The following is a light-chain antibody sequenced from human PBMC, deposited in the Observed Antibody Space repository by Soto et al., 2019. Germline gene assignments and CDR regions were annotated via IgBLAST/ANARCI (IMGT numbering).Light chain of an antibody. Sequence: DIQMTQSPSSLSAPVGDRVTITCQASQDITNYLNWYQQKPGKAPKLLIYDASKLQSGVPSRFRGGGSGTNFTLTISSLQPEDVGTYYCQNYNSAPITFGQGTRLEI. CDR1: QDITNY. CDR2: DAS. J-gene: IGKJ5*01. CDR3: QNYNSAPIT. V-gene: IGKV1-27*01.